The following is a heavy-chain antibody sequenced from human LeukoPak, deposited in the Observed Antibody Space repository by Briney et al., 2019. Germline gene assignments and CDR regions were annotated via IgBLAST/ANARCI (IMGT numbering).Heavy chain of an antibody. CDR1: GFTFSSYA. Sequence: PGGSLRLPCAASGFTFSSYAMHWVRQAPGKGLEWVAVISYDGSNKYYADSVKDRFTISRDNSKNTLYLQMNSLRAEDTAVYYCARSPTYCSGGSCYLSYFDYWGQGTLVTVSS. CDR2: ISYDGSNK. J-gene: IGHJ4*02. CDR3: ARSPTYCSGGSCYLSYFDY. D-gene: IGHD2-15*01. V-gene: IGHV3-30-3*01.